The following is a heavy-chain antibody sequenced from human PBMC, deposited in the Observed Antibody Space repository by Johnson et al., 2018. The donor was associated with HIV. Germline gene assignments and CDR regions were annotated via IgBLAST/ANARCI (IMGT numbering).Heavy chain of an antibody. CDR2: ISYDGSNE. Sequence: QVQLVESGGGVVQPGRSLRLSCAASRFTFSSYAMHWVRQAPGQGLEWVAVISYDGSNEYYADSVKGRFTISRDNSKNTLYLQMNSLRAEDTAVYYCARVQLVRRNPRGSAAFDIWGQGTMVTVSS. CDR3: ARVQLVRRNPRGSAAFDI. J-gene: IGHJ3*02. CDR1: RFTFSSYA. D-gene: IGHD1-1*01. V-gene: IGHV3-30*04.